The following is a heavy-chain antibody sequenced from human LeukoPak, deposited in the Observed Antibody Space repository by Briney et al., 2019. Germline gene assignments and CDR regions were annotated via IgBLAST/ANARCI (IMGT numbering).Heavy chain of an antibody. CDR2: INPNSGGT. CDR1: GYTFTGYY. D-gene: IGHD3-22*01. J-gene: IGHJ3*02. CDR3: ARETERSPDYYDSSGYYSEVHDAFDI. V-gene: IGHV1-2*04. Sequence: ASVKVSCKASGYTFTGYYMHWVRQAPGQGLERMGWINPNSGGTNYAQKFQGWVTMTRDTSISTAYMELSRLRSDDTAVYYCARETERSPDYYDSSGYYSEVHDAFDIWGQGTMVTVSS.